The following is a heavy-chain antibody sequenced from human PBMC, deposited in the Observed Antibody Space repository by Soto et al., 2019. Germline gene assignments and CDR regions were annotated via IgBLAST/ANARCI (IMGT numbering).Heavy chain of an antibody. CDR3: ARDPPYSSGWYAGFDP. J-gene: IGHJ5*02. Sequence: QVQLVQSGAEVKKPGASVKVSCKASGYTFTSYGISWVRQAPGQGLEWMGWISAYNGNTNYAQKLQGRVTMTTDTSTRTAYRELRSLRSDDTAVYYCARDPPYSSGWYAGFDPWGQGTLVTVSS. CDR2: ISAYNGNT. V-gene: IGHV1-18*01. D-gene: IGHD6-19*01. CDR1: GYTFTSYG.